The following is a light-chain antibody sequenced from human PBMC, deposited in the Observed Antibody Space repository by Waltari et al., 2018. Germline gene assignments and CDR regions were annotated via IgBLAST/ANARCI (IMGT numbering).Light chain of an antibody. CDR3: QQYEDWPRHS. J-gene: IGKJ4*01. CDR2: GAY. V-gene: IGKV3-15*01. Sequence: EILVTQSPATLSVSPGERVTLSCRASQNVGTSLAWYQQQPGQTPRLLIFGAYSRASGVPARFSGSGSGTDVTLAISSLQSEDFAVYYCQQYEDWPRHSFGGGTKVQIE. CDR1: QNVGTS.